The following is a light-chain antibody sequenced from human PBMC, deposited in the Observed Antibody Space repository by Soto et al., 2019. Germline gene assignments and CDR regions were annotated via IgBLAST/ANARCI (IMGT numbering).Light chain of an antibody. V-gene: IGKV3-20*01. Sequence: IVLAQSPGTLSLSPGEGATLSRRAIQSVSGSYLAWYQQKPGQAPRLLIYGASTRATGIPDRFSGSGSGTDFTLTISRLEPEDFAVYYCQQYGSSPPITFGQGTRLEIK. CDR2: GAS. CDR3: QQYGSSPPIT. CDR1: QSVSGSY. J-gene: IGKJ5*01.